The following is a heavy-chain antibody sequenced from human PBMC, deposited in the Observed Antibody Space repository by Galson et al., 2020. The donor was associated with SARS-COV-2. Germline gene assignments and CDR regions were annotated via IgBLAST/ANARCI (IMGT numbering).Heavy chain of an antibody. CDR3: VRGEWGAI. D-gene: IGHD3-3*01. V-gene: IGHV3-23*01. CDR1: GFTISNSG. J-gene: IGHJ4*02. Sequence: GGSLRLSCAASGFTISNSGMNWVRQAPGKGLEWVSTIRAGGGSTYYADSVKGRFTSSSDDSKNTLSLNMNSLRAEDTAVYYCVRGEWGAIWGQGTLVTVSS. CDR2: IRAGGGST.